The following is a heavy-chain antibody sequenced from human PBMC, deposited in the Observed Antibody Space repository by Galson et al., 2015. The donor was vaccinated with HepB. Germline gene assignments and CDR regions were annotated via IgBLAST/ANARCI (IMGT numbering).Heavy chain of an antibody. CDR1: EYTFTTHY. V-gene: IGHV1-46*01. Sequence: SVKVSCKASEYTFTTHYMHWVRQAPGQGLEWMGMINPTSGTTTYAQRFLGRVTMTSDTSTSTVYMELSSLRSEDTALYYCARSQGFCSRGSCYPEHGDSWGQGTLVTVSS. CDR3: ARSQGFCSRGSCYPEHGDS. J-gene: IGHJ5*01. CDR2: INPTSGTT. D-gene: IGHD2-15*01.